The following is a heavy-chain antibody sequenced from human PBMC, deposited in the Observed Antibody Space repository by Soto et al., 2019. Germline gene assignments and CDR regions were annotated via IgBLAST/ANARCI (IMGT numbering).Heavy chain of an antibody. CDR2: FDPEDGET. J-gene: IGHJ4*02. D-gene: IGHD4-17*01. V-gene: IGHV1-24*01. CDR1: RYTLTELS. Sequence: GASVKVSCKVSRYTLTELSMHWVRQAPGKGLEWMGGFDPEDGETIYAQKFQGRVTMTEDTSTDTAYMELSSLRSEDTAVYYCATAPNSYYGDSNWGQGTLVTVSS. CDR3: ATAPNSYYGDSN.